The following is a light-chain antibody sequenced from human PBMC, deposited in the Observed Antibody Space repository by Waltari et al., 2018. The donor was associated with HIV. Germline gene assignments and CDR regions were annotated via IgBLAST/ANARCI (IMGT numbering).Light chain of an antibody. CDR1: KLADKF. CDR2: HNS. J-gene: IGLJ2*01. Sequence: TQPPSVSVSLGQTASITCSGEKLADKFPCWYQKKPGQPPILLVSHNSRRPSGVPERFSASKSANAATLTIRGAQPLDESEYFCQAWDANRVIFGGGTTLTVL. CDR3: QAWDANRVI. V-gene: IGLV3-1*01.